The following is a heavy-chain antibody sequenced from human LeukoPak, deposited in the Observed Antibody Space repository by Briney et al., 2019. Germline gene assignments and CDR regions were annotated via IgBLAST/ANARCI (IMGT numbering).Heavy chain of an antibody. CDR2: INAGNGNT. J-gene: IGHJ4*02. CDR1: GYTFTSYA. CDR3: ARGRYCSSTSCLDFDY. V-gene: IGHV1-3*01. Sequence: ASVKVSCKASGYTFTSYAMHWVRQAPGQRLEWMGWINAGNGNTKYSQKFQGRVTITRDTSASTAYMELSSLRSEDTAVYYCARGRYCSSTSCLDFDYWGQGTLVTVSS. D-gene: IGHD2-2*01.